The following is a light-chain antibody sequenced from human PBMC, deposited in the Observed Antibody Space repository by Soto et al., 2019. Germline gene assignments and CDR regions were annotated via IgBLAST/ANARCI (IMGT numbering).Light chain of an antibody. V-gene: IGLV2-14*03. CDR3: ALFTRSGTVV. CDR1: SSDVGGYNY. J-gene: IGLJ2*01. CDR2: DVN. Sequence: QSALTQPASVSGSPGQSITISCAGTSSDVGGYNYVSWYQQHPVKVPRLIISDVNKRPSGVSDRFSGAKSGNTASLTISGLQAEYEADYYCALFTRSGTVVFGGGTKVTV.